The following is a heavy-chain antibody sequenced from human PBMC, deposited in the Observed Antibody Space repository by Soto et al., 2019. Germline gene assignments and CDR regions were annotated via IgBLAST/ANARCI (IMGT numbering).Heavy chain of an antibody. CDR3: ARDHLFSGYSSGWYLHKNYGMDV. Sequence: SETLSLTCTVSEGSVSSGSHYWSWIRQPPGKGLERIGYIYYSGSTNYNPSLKSRVTISVDTSKNQFSLKLSSVTAADTAVYYCARDHLFSGYSSGWYLHKNYGMDVWVQGTTVTVPS. V-gene: IGHV4-61*01. D-gene: IGHD6-19*01. J-gene: IGHJ6*02. CDR1: EGSVSSGSHY. CDR2: IYYSGST.